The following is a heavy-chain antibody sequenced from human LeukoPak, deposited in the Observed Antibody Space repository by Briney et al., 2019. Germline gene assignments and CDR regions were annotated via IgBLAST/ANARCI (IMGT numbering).Heavy chain of an antibody. Sequence: SETLSLTCTVSGGSISSYYWTWIRQPPGKGLEWIGYIYYTGATSYNPSLKSRVTISVDTSKNQFSLKLSSVTAADTAVYYCARASSSSWYPDFDYWGQGTLVTVSS. D-gene: IGHD6-13*01. CDR2: IYYTGAT. CDR3: ARASSSSWYPDFDY. CDR1: GGSISSYY. J-gene: IGHJ4*02. V-gene: IGHV4-59*12.